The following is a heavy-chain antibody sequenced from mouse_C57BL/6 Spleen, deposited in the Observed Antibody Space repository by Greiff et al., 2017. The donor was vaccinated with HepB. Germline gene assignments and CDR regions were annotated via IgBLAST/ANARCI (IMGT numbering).Heavy chain of an antibody. D-gene: IGHD1-1*01. Sequence: QVQLQQSGPGLVAPSQSLSITCTVSGFSLTSYGVHWVRQPPGKGLEWLVVIWSDGSTTYNSALKSRLSISKDNSKSQVFLKMNSLQTDDTAMYYCARLDYYGSSYFAMDYWGQGTSVTVSS. CDR3: ARLDYYGSSYFAMDY. CDR2: IWSDGST. J-gene: IGHJ4*01. V-gene: IGHV2-6*03. CDR1: GFSLTSYG.